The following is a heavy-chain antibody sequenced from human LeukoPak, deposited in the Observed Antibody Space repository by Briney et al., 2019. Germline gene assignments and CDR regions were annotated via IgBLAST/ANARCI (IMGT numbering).Heavy chain of an antibody. CDR3: ARGPVLEYLVLFDF. V-gene: IGHV4-4*07. CDR1: GASISRYY. Sequence: ETLSLTCNVSGASISRYYWSWIRQPAGKGLEWIGRIFTSGSTNYNPSLKSRVTMSVDTSKNQFSLRLKSVTAADTAVYYCARGPVLEYLVLFDFWGQGALVTVSS. J-gene: IGHJ4*02. CDR2: IFTSGST. D-gene: IGHD3-3*01.